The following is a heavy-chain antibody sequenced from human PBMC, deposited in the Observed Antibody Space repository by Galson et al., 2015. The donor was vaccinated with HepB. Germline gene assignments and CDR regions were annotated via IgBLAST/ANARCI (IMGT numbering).Heavy chain of an antibody. Sequence: CAISGDSVSSNSAAWNWIRQSPSRGLEWLGRTYYRSKWYNDYAVSVKSRITINPDTSKNQFSLQLNSVTPEDTAVYYCARVRFRLRLGELSSRVDPWGQGTLVTVSS. D-gene: IGHD3-16*02. CDR1: GDSVSSNSAA. CDR2: TYYRSKWYN. J-gene: IGHJ5*02. V-gene: IGHV6-1*01. CDR3: ARVRFRLRLGELSSRVDP.